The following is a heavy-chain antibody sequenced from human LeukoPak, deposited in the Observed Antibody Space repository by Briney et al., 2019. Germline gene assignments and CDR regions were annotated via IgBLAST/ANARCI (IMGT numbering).Heavy chain of an antibody. V-gene: IGHV3-11*01. J-gene: IGHJ4*02. CDR1: GFTFSDYY. CDR3: ARVGIVVVPAARGWGFDY. Sequence: GGSLRLSCAASGFTFSDYYMSWIRQAPGKGLEWVSYISSSGSTIYYADSVKGRFTISRDNAKNSLCLQMNSLRAEDTAVYYCARVGIVVVPAARGWGFDYWGQGTLVTVSS. D-gene: IGHD2-2*01. CDR2: ISSSGSTI.